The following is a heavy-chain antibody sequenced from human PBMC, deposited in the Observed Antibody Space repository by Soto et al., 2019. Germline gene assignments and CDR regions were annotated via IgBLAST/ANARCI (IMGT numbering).Heavy chain of an antibody. D-gene: IGHD3-3*01. Sequence: SETLSLTCAVYGGSFSGYYWSWIRQPPGKGLEWIGEINHSGSTNYNPSLKSRVTISVDTSKNQFSLKLSSVTAADTAVYYCARGRDFWSGYYSSAHHDYWGQGTLVTVS. V-gene: IGHV4-34*01. CDR1: GGSFSGYY. CDR3: ARGRDFWSGYYSSAHHDY. CDR2: INHSGST. J-gene: IGHJ4*02.